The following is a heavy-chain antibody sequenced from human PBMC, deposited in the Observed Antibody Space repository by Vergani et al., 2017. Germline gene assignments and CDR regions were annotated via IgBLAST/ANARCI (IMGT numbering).Heavy chain of an antibody. CDR1: GYTFTSYG. Sequence: QVQLVQSGAEVKKPGASVKVSCKASGYTFTSYGISWVRQAPGQGLEWMGWISAYNGNTIYAQKLQGRVTMTTDTSTSTAYMELRSLRSDDTAVYYCARGGSYYDFWSGYYNWYFDLWGRGTLVTVSS. D-gene: IGHD3-3*01. CDR3: ARGGSYYDFWSGYYNWYFDL. J-gene: IGHJ2*01. CDR2: ISAYNGNT. V-gene: IGHV1-18*01.